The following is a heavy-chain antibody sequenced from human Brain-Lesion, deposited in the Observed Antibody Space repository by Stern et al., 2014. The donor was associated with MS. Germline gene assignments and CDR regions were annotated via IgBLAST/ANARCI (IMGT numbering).Heavy chain of an antibody. CDR3: AEGGSYGFVY. D-gene: IGHD4-17*01. J-gene: IGHJ4*02. CDR1: GNTFTNRY. CDR2: ITPFTGHT. V-gene: IGHV1-45*02. Sequence: VQLVESGAEVKKTGSSVKVSCQASGNTFTNRYLHWWRQAPGQALEWMGWITPFTGHTNYAQNFQDRVTITMDRSMSTAYMDLSSLRSDDTAIYFCAEGGSYGFVYWGQGTLVTVSS.